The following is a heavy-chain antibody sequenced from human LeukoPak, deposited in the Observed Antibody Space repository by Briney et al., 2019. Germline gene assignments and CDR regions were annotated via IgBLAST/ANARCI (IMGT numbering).Heavy chain of an antibody. CDR3: ARGSFTYYDFWSVYSYFDY. V-gene: IGHV1-69*13. Sequence: ASVKVSCKASGYIFASYGISWVRQAPGQGLEWMGGIIPIFGTANYAQKFQGRVTITADESTSTAYMELSSLRSEDTAVYYCARGSFTYYDFWSVYSYFDYWGQGTLVTVSS. D-gene: IGHD3-3*01. J-gene: IGHJ4*02. CDR2: IIPIFGTA. CDR1: GYIFASYG.